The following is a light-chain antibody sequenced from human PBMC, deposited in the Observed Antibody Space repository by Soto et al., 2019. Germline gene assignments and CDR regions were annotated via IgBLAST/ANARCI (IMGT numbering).Light chain of an antibody. CDR3: QQSYRTLRT. CDR2: AAS. J-gene: IGKJ1*01. CDR1: QSISSY. Sequence: DIQMTQSPSSLSASVGDRVTITCRASQSISSYLNWYQQKPGKAPKLLIYAASSLQSGDPSRYSGSGSGTDFTLNISSLQPEDFATYYWQQSYRTLRTFGQGTKVEIK. V-gene: IGKV1-39*01.